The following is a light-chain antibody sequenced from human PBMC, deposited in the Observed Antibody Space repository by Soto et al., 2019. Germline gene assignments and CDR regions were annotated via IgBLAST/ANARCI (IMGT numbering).Light chain of an antibody. CDR2: GAS. CDR1: QIVSSDH. CDR3: QQYGSSPPYT. V-gene: IGKV3-20*01. J-gene: IGKJ2*01. Sequence: EIVLTQSPGTLSLSPGERATLSCRASQIVSSDHLAWYQQKPGQAPRLLIYGASNRPIGIPDRFSGSGSGTDFALTISRREPEDLAVYYCQQYGSSPPYTFGQGTQLESK.